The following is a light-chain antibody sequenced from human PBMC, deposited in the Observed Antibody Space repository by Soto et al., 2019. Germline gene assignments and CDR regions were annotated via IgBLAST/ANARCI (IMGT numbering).Light chain of an antibody. CDR1: QSIIDT. J-gene: IGKJ1*01. CDR3: QQYGSSPWT. CDR2: GAS. V-gene: IGKV3-20*01. Sequence: EIVMTQSPATLSVSPGGRATLSCRASQSIIDTLAWYQQKPGQAPRLLIYGASSRATGIPDRFSGSGSGTDFTLTISRLEPEDFAVYYCQQYGSSPWTIGQGTKVDIK.